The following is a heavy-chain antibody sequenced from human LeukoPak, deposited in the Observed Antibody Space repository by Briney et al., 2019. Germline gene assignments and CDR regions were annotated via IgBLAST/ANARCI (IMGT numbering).Heavy chain of an antibody. V-gene: IGHV3-23*01. CDR2: ISGSGGST. J-gene: IGHJ4*02. CDR1: GFTFSSYA. D-gene: IGHD2-2*01. CDR3: AGYQLLSFGVLNDY. Sequence: SGRSLRLSCAASGFTFSSYAMSWVRQAPGKGLEWVSAISGSGGSTYYADSVKGRFTISRDNSKNTLYLQMNSLRAEDTAVYYCAGYQLLSFGVLNDYWGQGTLVTVSS.